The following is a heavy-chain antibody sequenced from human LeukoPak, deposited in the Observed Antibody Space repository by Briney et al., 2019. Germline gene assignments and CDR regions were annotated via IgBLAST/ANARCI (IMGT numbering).Heavy chain of an antibody. CDR2: INQDGSEK. Sequence: GGSLRLSCAASGFTFSDYWMTWVRQAPGKGLEWVANINQDGSEKNYVDSVKGRFTISRDNAKNSLYLQMNSLRAEDTAVYYCARDSGEGGTFDYWGQGTLVSVSS. V-gene: IGHV3-7*01. J-gene: IGHJ4*02. D-gene: IGHD1-26*01. CDR1: GFTFSDYW. CDR3: ARDSGEGGTFDY.